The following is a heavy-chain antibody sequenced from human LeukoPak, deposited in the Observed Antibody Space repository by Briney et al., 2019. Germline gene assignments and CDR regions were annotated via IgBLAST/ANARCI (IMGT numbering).Heavy chain of an antibody. J-gene: IGHJ5*02. CDR3: AKSSRPVITTTSDWFDP. D-gene: IGHD3-22*01. Sequence: PGGSLRLSCVASGFIFSSYAMTWVRQAPGKGLEWVSAISGSSVSTYYADSVKGRFTISRDNSKNTLYLQMNSLRAEDTAVYYCAKSSRPVITTTSDWFDPWGQGTLVTVSS. V-gene: IGHV3-23*01. CDR2: ISGSSVST. CDR1: GFIFSSYA.